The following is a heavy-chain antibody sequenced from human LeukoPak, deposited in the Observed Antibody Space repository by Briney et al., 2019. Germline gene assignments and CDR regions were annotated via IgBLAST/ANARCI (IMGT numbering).Heavy chain of an antibody. V-gene: IGHV3-7*03. CDR1: GFTFSSYW. CDR2: IKTDGSEK. J-gene: IGHJ5*02. CDR3: ARDYTGYFP. D-gene: IGHD3-22*01. Sequence: GGSLRLSCEASGFTFSSYWMSWVRQAPGKGLEWVANIKTDGSEKYYVDSVKGRFTISRDNAKDSLYLQMNSLRAEDTAVYYCARDYTGYFPWGQGTLVTVSS.